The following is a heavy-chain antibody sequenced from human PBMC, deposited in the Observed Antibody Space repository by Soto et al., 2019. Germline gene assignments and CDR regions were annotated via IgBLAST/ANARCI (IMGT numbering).Heavy chain of an antibody. CDR3: ARVRRDGYNDAFDI. Sequence: PSETLSLTCTVSGGSISSYYCSWIRQPPGKGLEWIGYIYYSGSTNYNPSLKSRVTISVDTSKNQFSLKLSSVTAAATAVYYCARVRRDGYNDAFDIWGQGTKGTVSS. V-gene: IGHV4-59*01. CDR1: GGSISSYY. J-gene: IGHJ3*02. CDR2: IYYSGST. D-gene: IGHD5-12*01.